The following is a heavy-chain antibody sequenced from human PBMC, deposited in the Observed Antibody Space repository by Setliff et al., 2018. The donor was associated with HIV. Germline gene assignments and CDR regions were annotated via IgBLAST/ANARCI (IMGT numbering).Heavy chain of an antibody. J-gene: IGHJ4*02. V-gene: IGHV4-39*01. CDR3: AGLPRTRDGYHPNDY. CDR2: MYYSGNT. CDR1: GDSISSSSYH. Sequence: LSLTCIVSGDSISSSSYHWGWIRQPPGKGLEWIGSMYYSGNTYNNPSLKSRVTISVDTSKNQFSLKLSSVTATDTAIYYCAGLPRTRDGYHPNDYWGQGTLVTVSS. D-gene: IGHD5-12*01.